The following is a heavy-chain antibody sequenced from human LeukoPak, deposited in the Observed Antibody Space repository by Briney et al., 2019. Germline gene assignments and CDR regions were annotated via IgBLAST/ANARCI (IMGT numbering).Heavy chain of an antibody. V-gene: IGHV3-30*02. D-gene: IGHD1-26*01. Sequence: PGGSLRLSCAASGFTFTSYGMHWVRQAPGRGLEWVAFIQYDGSKTYYTDSVKGRFTISRDNSKNTLWLQMNSLRAEDTAVYYCARGRRTLIVGATRNAFDIWGQGTMVTVSS. J-gene: IGHJ3*02. CDR3: ARGRRTLIVGATRNAFDI. CDR2: IQYDGSKT. CDR1: GFTFTSYG.